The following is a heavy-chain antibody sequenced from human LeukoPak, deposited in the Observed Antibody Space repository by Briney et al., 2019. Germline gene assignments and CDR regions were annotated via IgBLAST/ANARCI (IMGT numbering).Heavy chain of an antibody. V-gene: IGHV3-48*03. D-gene: IGHD5-12*01. Sequence: PGGSLRLSCAASGFIFSNYEMNWVRQAPGKGLEWVSYISSSGSTKYYADSVKGRFTISRDNAKNTLYLQMNSLRAEDTAVYYCARDRGYSPDYWGQGTLVTVSS. CDR1: GFIFSNYE. J-gene: IGHJ4*02. CDR2: ISSSGSTK. CDR3: ARDRGYSPDY.